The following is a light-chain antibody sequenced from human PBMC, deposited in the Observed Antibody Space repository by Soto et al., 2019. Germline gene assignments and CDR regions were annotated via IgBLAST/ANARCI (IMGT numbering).Light chain of an antibody. Sequence: QSVLTQPPSASGTPGQTVIISCSGSRSDIGSNSVNWYQHLPGTAPKLLIYNNNQRPSGVPDRFSGSKSGTSASLAISGLQSEDEADYYCAAWDDSLTGPVFETGTKVTVL. V-gene: IGLV1-44*01. CDR2: NNN. CDR3: AAWDDSLTGPV. J-gene: IGLJ1*01. CDR1: RSDIGSNS.